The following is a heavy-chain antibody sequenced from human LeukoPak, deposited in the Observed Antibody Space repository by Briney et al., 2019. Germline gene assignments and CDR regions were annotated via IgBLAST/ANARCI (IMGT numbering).Heavy chain of an antibody. D-gene: IGHD3-9*01. J-gene: IGHJ4*02. CDR3: ARGDWVA. Sequence: ASVKVSCKASGYTFTSYGISWVRQAPGQGLDWMGWININSGNPTYAQGFTGRFVFSLDTSVSTAYLQVSSLKAEDTAVYYCARGDWVAWGQGTLVTVSS. V-gene: IGHV7-4-1*02. CDR2: ININSGNP. CDR1: GYTFTSYG.